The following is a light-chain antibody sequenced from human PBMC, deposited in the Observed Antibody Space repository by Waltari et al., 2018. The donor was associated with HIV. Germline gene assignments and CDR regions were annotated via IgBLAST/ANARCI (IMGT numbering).Light chain of an antibody. V-gene: IGLV1-44*01. J-gene: IGLJ2*01. CDR3: ATWDDTMSVV. CDR2: SND. CDR1: PSNLASNS. Sequence: QSPLTPTPSMSGAPGQRVNISCSGGPSNLASNSVNWYRQLPGTAPKLLIYSNDQRPSRVPVRFSGSKAATSAFLVISGLQSDDEADYYCATWDDTMSVVFGGGTRLTVL.